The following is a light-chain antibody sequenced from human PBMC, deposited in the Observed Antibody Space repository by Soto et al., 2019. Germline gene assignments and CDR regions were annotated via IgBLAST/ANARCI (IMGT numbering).Light chain of an antibody. CDR2: DVS. CDR3: CSYAGSYTLYV. V-gene: IGLV2-11*01. J-gene: IGLJ1*01. Sequence: QSVLTEPRSVSGSPGLSVTIACTGTSSDVGGYNYVSWYQQHPGKAPKRMIYDVSKRPSGVPDRFSGSKSGNTASLTISGLQAEDDADYYCCSYAGSYTLYVFGTGTKVTVL. CDR1: SSDVGGYNY.